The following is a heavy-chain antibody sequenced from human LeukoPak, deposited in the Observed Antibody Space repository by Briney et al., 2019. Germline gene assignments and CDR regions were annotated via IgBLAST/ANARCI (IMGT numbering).Heavy chain of an antibody. CDR1: GESFSGYY. D-gene: IGHD4-17*01. CDR3: ARQMNTVTADY. V-gene: IGHV4-34*01. Sequence: SETLSLTCAVYGESFSGYYWSWIRQPPGKGLEWIGDINHSESTNYNSSLKSRVTISVDTSKNQFSLRLSSVTAADTAVYYCARQMNTVTADYWGQGTLVTVSS. J-gene: IGHJ4*02. CDR2: INHSEST.